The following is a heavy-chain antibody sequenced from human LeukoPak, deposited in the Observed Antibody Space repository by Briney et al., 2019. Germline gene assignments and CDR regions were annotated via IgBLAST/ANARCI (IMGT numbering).Heavy chain of an antibody. CDR2: ISWNSGSI. CDR3: TRVGYIDEGIDY. Sequence: GGSLRLSCAASGFTFDDYAMHWVRQAPGQGLEWVSGISWNSGSIGYADSVKGRFTISRDNAKNSLYLQMNSLRAGDTAIYYCTRVGYIDEGIDYWGQGTLVTVSS. CDR1: GFTFDDYA. D-gene: IGHD5-24*01. V-gene: IGHV3-9*01. J-gene: IGHJ4*02.